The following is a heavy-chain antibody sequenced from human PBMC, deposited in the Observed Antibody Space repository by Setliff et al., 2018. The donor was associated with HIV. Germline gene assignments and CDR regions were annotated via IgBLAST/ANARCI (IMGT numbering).Heavy chain of an antibody. CDR1: GFTVSSNY. J-gene: IGHJ4*01. Sequence: GGSLRLSCAASGFTVSSNYMNWVRQAPGKGLEWVSIIYSGGTTFYADSVKGRFTISRDNSKNTLYLQMNRLRVEDTAVYYRAKDGISGGAYPPYYFDYWGHGTLVTVSS. CDR2: IYSGGTT. V-gene: IGHV3-53*01. D-gene: IGHD2-15*01. CDR3: AKDGISGGAYPPYYFDY.